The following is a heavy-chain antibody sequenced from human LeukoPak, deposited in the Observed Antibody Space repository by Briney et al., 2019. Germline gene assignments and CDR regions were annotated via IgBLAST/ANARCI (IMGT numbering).Heavy chain of an antibody. J-gene: IGHJ6*04. Sequence: PGGSLRLSCAASGFTFSSYAMSWVRQAPGKGLEWVSAISGSTGNTYYAGSVKGRFTISRDNAKNSLYLQMNSLRAEDTAVYYCAELGITMIGGVWGKGTTVTISS. V-gene: IGHV3-23*01. CDR1: GFTFSSYA. CDR3: AELGITMIGGV. D-gene: IGHD3-10*02. CDR2: ISGSTGNT.